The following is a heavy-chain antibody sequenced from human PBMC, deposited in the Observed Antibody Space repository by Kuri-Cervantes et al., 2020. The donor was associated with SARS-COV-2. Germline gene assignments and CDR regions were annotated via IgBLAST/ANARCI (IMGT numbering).Heavy chain of an antibody. CDR1: GYSISSGYY. J-gene: IGHJ4*02. D-gene: IGHD3-3*01. CDR2: IYHSGST. Sequence: SETLSLTCTVSGYSISSGYYWGWIRQPPGKGLEWIGSIYHSGSTYYNPSLKSRVTISVDTSENQFSLKLSSVTAADTAVYYCARGPAHDFWSGYRFDYWGQGTLVTVSS. CDR3: ARGPAHDFWSGYRFDY. V-gene: IGHV4-38-2*02.